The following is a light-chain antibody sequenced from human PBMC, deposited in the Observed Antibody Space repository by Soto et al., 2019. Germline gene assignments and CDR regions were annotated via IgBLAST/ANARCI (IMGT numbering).Light chain of an antibody. CDR3: QSYDSNLNGLYV. V-gene: IGLV1-40*01. J-gene: IGLJ1*01. CDR1: SSNIGTQT. Sequence: VLTQPPSVSGAPGQRVTISCTGSSSNIGTQTVHWYQHLPGAAPKVLIYANNNRPSGVPDRFSVSKSGTSASLAITGLQAEDEADYYCQSYDSNLNGLYVFGTGTKVTVL. CDR2: ANN.